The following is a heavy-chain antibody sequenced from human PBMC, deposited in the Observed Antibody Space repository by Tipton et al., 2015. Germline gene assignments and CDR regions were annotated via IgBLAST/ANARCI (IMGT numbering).Heavy chain of an antibody. Sequence: SLRLSCVASGFTFSSYAMTWVRQAPGKGLEWVSDISPSGDNTYYADSVKGRFTISRDNSKNTLYLQMNSLRTEDTAVYYCAPAVAWGQGTLVTVSS. CDR2: ISPSGDNT. D-gene: IGHD6-19*01. CDR1: GFTFSSYA. J-gene: IGHJ5*02. CDR3: APAVA. V-gene: IGHV3-23*01.